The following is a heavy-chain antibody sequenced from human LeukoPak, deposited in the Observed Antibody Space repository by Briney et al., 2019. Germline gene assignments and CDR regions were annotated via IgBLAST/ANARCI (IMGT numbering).Heavy chain of an antibody. D-gene: IGHD4-17*01. Sequence: GGSLRLSCTTSGFTFSSFGMSWVRQAPGKGLEGCPATTGGGGSRFYADSVKGRFTISRDNSKKTLYLQMDSLRAEDTAVYFCAKHMWDAAPPTAVTSDHWGQGILVTVSS. CDR1: GFTFSSFG. CDR2: TTGGGGSR. CDR3: AKHMWDAAPPTAVTSDH. V-gene: IGHV3-23*01. J-gene: IGHJ4*02.